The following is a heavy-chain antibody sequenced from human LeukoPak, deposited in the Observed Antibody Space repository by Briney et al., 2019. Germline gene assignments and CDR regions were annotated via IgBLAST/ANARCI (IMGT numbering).Heavy chain of an antibody. CDR3: ARGGIVATMVAFDI. V-gene: IGHV4-31*03. CDR1: GGSISSGGYY. J-gene: IGHJ3*02. CDR2: IYYSGST. D-gene: IGHD5-12*01. Sequence: SQTLSLTCTVSGGSISSGGYYWSWIRQHPGKGLEWIGYIYYSGSTYYNPSLKSRVTISVDTSKNQFSLKLSSVTAADTAVYYCARGGIVATMVAFDIWGQGTMVTVSS.